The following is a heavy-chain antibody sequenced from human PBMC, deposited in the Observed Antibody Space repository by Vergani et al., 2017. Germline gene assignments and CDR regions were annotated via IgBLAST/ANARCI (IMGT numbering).Heavy chain of an antibody. J-gene: IGHJ5*02. CDR2: INHSGST. CDR1: GGSFSGYY. D-gene: IGHD4-17*01. Sequence: QVQLQQWGAGLLKPSETLSLTCAVYGGSFSGYYWSWIRQPPGKGLEWIGEINHSGSTNYNPSLKSRVTISVDTSKNQFSLKLSSVTAADTAVYYCARLMTTVTTIWFDPWGQGTLVTVSS. V-gene: IGHV4-34*01. CDR3: ARLMTTVTTIWFDP.